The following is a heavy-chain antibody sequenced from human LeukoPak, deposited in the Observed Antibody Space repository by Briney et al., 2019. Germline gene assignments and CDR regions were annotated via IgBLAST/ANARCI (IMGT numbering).Heavy chain of an antibody. J-gene: IGHJ4*02. Sequence: GGSLRLSCAASGFTFSVYYMSWIRQAPGKGLGWVSYIGGSGTTIFYAHSVKGRFTISRDNAKNSLYLQMNSLRAEDTAVYYCARFAGSGSYYIDYWGQGTLITVSS. CDR2: IGGSGTTI. CDR3: ARFAGSGSYYIDY. CDR1: GFTFSVYY. D-gene: IGHD3-10*01. V-gene: IGHV3-11*01.